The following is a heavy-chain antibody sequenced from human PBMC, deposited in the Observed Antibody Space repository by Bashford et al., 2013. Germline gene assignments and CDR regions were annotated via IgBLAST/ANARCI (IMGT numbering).Heavy chain of an antibody. CDR1: GGSISSGDDY. D-gene: IGHD5-12*01. CDR3: ARGIRSGYDLYGMDV. J-gene: IGHJ6*02. V-gene: IGHV4-61*02. Sequence: SETLSLTCAVSGGSISSGDDYWSWIRQPAGKGLEWIGRVYASGITTFNPSLKSRVSMSVDTSKNQFSLKLTSVTAADTAVYHCARGIRSGYDLYGMDVWGLGTMVTVSS. CDR2: VYASGIT.